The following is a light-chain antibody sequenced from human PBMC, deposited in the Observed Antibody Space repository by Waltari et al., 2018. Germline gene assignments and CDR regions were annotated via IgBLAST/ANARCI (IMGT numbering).Light chain of an antibody. CDR3: GTWDSSLSGAV. CDR2: ENT. Sequence: QSVLTQPPSVSAAPGQRVTISCSGGSSNIGNNYVSWYRQFPGTAPKLLIYENTGRPSGIPCRFSGSKSGTSATLDITGLQAGDEADDYCGTWDSSLSGAVFGGGTHLTVL. V-gene: IGLV1-51*02. J-gene: IGLJ7*01. CDR1: SSNIGNNY.